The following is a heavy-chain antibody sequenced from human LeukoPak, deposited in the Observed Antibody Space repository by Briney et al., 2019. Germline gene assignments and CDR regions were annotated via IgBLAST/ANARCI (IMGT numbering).Heavy chain of an antibody. J-gene: IGHJ5*02. V-gene: IGHV1-2*02. Sequence: ASVKVSCKASGYTFTGYYMHWVRQAPGQGLEWMGWVNPNSGGTNYAQKFQGRVTMTRDTSISTAYMELSRLRSDDTAVYYCARDRGQWLANGGWFDPWGQGTLVTVSS. CDR2: VNPNSGGT. CDR3: ARDRGQWLANGGWFDP. CDR1: GYTFTGYY. D-gene: IGHD6-19*01.